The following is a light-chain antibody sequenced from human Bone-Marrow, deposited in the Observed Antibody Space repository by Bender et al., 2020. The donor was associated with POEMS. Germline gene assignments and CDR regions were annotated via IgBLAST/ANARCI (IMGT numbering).Light chain of an antibody. Sequence: QSVLTQPPSASGTPGQTVTISCSGSSSNIRRHSVNWYQQLPGTAPNLLIHSNTQRPSGVPDRFSGSKSGNTASLTISGLQAEDEADYYCCSYAGSRHVVFGGGTKLTVL. J-gene: IGLJ2*01. CDR1: SSNIRRHS. CDR2: SNT. V-gene: IGLV1-44*01. CDR3: CSYAGSRHVV.